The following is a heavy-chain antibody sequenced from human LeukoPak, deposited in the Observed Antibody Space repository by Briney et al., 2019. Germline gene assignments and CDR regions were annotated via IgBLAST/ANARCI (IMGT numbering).Heavy chain of an antibody. D-gene: IGHD2-2*01. V-gene: IGHV1-2*02. CDR2: INPNSGGT. CDR1: GYTFTGYY. Sequence: GASVKVSCKASGYTFTGYYMHWVRQAPGQGLEWMGWINPNSGGTNYAQKFQGRVTMTRDTSISTAYMELSRLRSDDTAVYYCAREKEYCSSTSCYFPVDYWGQGTLVTVSS. CDR3: AREKEYCSSTSCYFPVDY. J-gene: IGHJ4*02.